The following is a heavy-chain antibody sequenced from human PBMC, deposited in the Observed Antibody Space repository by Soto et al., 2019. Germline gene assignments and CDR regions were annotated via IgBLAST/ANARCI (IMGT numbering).Heavy chain of an antibody. CDR2: IYYNGNT. CDR3: AGGNSSRWYWFDP. D-gene: IGHD6-13*01. V-gene: IGHV4-31*03. J-gene: IGHJ5*02. CDR1: GGSISSTNYY. Sequence: QVQLQESGPGLVKPSQTLSLTCTVSGGSISSTNYYWSWIRRHPGKGLEWIGYIYYNGNTYYNPSLKSRVTISVDTSKNQFSLKLSSVTAADTAVYYCAGGNSSRWYWFDPWGQGTPVTVSS.